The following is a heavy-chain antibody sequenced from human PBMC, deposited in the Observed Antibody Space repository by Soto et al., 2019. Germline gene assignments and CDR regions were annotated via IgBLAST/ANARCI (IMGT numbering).Heavy chain of an antibody. CDR1: GGSISSGDYY. J-gene: IGHJ6*03. V-gene: IGHV4-30-4*01. CDR2: IYYSGST. CDR3: ARDSHRITMVRDRDRFNYYMDV. Sequence: LSLTCTVSGGSISSGDYYWSWIRQPPGKGLEWIGYIYYSGSTYYNPSLKSRVTISVDTSKNQFSLKLSSVTAADTAVYYCARDSHRITMVRDRDRFNYYMDVWGKGTTVTVSS. D-gene: IGHD3-10*01.